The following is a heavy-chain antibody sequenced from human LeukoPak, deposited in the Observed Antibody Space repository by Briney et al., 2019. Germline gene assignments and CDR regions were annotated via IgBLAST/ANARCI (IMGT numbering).Heavy chain of an antibody. CDR1: GFTFSSYA. CDR2: ISYDGSNK. D-gene: IGHD6-19*01. J-gene: IGHJ4*02. V-gene: IGHV3-30*18. CDR3: AKDTSSGSADYYFDY. Sequence: GGSLRLSCAASGFTFSSYAMSWVRQAPGKGLEWVAVISYDGSNKYYADSVKGRFTISRDNSKNTLYLQMNSLRAEDTAVYYCAKDTSSGSADYYFDYWGQGTLVTVSS.